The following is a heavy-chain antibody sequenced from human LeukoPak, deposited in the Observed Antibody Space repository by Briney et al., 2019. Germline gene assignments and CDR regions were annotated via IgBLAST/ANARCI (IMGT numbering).Heavy chain of an antibody. CDR1: GYTLTELS. CDR3: ATDLGRSVWWLN. D-gene: IGHD5-12*01. Sequence: ASVKVSCKVSGYTLTELSMHWVRQAPGKGLEWMGGFDPEDGETIYAQKFQGRVTMTEDTSTDTAYMEPSSLRSEDTAVYYCATDLGRSVWWLNWGQGTLVTVSS. V-gene: IGHV1-24*01. CDR2: FDPEDGET. J-gene: IGHJ4*02.